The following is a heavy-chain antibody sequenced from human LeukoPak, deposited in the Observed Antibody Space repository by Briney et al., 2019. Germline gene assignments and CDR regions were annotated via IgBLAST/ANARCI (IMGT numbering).Heavy chain of an antibody. Sequence: PSETLSLTCTVSGGSISSGDYYWSWIRQPPGKGLEWIGYIYYSGSTYYNPSLKSRVTISADTSKNQFSLKLSSVTAADTAVYYCARDSINGDYLLDAFGIWGQGTMVTVSS. CDR2: IYYSGST. CDR3: ARDSINGDYLLDAFGI. D-gene: IGHD4-17*01. CDR1: GGSISSGDYY. J-gene: IGHJ3*02. V-gene: IGHV4-30-4*01.